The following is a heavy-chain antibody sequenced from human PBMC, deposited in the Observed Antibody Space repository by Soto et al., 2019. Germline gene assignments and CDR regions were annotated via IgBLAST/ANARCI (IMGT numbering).Heavy chain of an antibody. V-gene: IGHV3-48*01. CDR2: ISSSSSTI. D-gene: IGHD3-10*01. Sequence: HPGGSLRLSCAASGFTFSSYSMNWVRQAPGKGLEWVSYISSSSSTIYYADSVKGRFTISRDNAKNSLYLQMNSLRAEDTAVYYCANLGVSDAFDIWGQGTMVTVSS. CDR1: GFTFSSYS. J-gene: IGHJ3*02. CDR3: ANLGVSDAFDI.